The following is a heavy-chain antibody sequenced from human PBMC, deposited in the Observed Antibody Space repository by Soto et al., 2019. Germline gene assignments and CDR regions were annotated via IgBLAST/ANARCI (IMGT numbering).Heavy chain of an antibody. CDR1: GFSFSTFG. CDR2: ISYDGSDR. Sequence: QVQLVESGGGVVQPGRSLRLSCAASGFSFSTFGMHWVRQAPGKGLEWVAVISYDGSDRYYADSLKGRFTISRDNSKNMLHLQMNSLSAQDTAIYYCAKGYIEGATTDLGYWGQGTLVTVSS. V-gene: IGHV3-30*18. CDR3: AKGYIEGATTDLGY. D-gene: IGHD1-26*01. J-gene: IGHJ4*02.